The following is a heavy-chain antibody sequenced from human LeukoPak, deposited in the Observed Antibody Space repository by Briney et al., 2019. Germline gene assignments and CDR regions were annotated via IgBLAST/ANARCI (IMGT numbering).Heavy chain of an antibody. J-gene: IGHJ3*02. CDR1: GFTFSNSA. V-gene: IGHV3-23*01. Sequence: GGSPRLSCAASGFTFSNSALNWVRQAPRKGLEWVSTIANSGDNTYYADSAKGRFTISRDNFRNTLYLQMNSLRAEDTAVYYCVKSAGKDGYRDSFDIWGQGTLVTVSS. D-gene: IGHD5-24*01. CDR3: VKSAGKDGYRDSFDI. CDR2: IANSGDNT.